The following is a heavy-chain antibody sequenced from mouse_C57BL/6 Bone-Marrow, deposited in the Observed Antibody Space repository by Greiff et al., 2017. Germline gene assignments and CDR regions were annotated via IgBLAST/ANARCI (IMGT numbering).Heavy chain of an antibody. CDR3: AGYGSSYGYFDV. Sequence: VQLQQPGAELVKPGASVKLSCKASGYTFTSYWMHWVKQRPGQGLEWIGMIHPNSGSTNYNEKFKSKATLTVDKSSSTGYMQLSSLTSEDAAVYYCAGYGSSYGYFDVGGTGTTVTVSS. J-gene: IGHJ1*03. V-gene: IGHV1-64*01. CDR1: GYTFTSYW. D-gene: IGHD1-1*01. CDR2: IHPNSGST.